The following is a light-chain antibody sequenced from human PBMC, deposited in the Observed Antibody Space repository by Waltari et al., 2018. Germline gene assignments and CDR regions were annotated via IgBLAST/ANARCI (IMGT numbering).Light chain of an antibody. J-gene: IGKJ4*01. Sequence: DIVMPQSPESLAVSLGERATINCKSSQSLLYRPNNQNYLTWYQRKPGQPPKLLISWASTRESGVPDRFSGSGSGTDFTLTISSLQAEDVAVYYCQQSYTTPLTFGGGTRVEIK. CDR3: QQSYTTPLT. CDR2: WAS. V-gene: IGKV4-1*01. CDR1: QSLLYRPNNQNY.